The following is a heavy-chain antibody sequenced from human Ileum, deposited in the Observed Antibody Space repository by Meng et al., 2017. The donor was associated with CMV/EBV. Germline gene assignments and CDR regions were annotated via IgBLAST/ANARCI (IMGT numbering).Heavy chain of an antibody. D-gene: IGHD5-18*01. CDR1: GGSISSYF. J-gene: IGHJ4*02. Sequence: QVDVPEPGPGLVKPSETLSLTCIVSGGSISSYFWTWIRQPAEKGLEWIGRIYTSGSTNYNPSLKSRVTMSVDTSKNHFSLNLSSVTAADTAVYYCAREADTAMARGLDYWGQGMLVTVSS. CDR3: AREADTAMARGLDY. V-gene: IGHV4-4*07. CDR2: IYTSGST.